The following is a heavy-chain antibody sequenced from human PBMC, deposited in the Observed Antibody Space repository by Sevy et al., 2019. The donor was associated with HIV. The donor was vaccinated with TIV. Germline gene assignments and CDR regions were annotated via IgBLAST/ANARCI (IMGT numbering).Heavy chain of an antibody. CDR2: IYTSGST. CDR1: GGSISSGSYY. Sequence: SETLSLTCTVSGGSISSGSYYWSWIRQPAGKGLEWIGRIYTSGSTNYNPSLKSRVTMSVDTSKNQFSLKLSSVTAADTAVYYCASSAPRALRYFDWLPPIDYWGQRTLVTVSS. D-gene: IGHD3-9*01. CDR3: ASSAPRALRYFDWLPPIDY. V-gene: IGHV4-61*02. J-gene: IGHJ4*02.